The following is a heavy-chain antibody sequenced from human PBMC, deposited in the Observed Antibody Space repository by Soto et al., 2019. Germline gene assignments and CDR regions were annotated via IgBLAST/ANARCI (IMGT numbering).Heavy chain of an antibody. D-gene: IGHD4-17*01. CDR2: IIPIFGTA. J-gene: IGHJ6*02. V-gene: IGHV1-69*06. Sequence: QVQLVQSGAEVKKPGSSVKVSCKASGGTFSSYAICWVRQAPGQGLEWMGGIIPIFGTANYAQKFQGRVTITADKSTSTAYMELSSLRSEDTAVYYCARDDYGDYADYYYGMDVWGQGTTVTVSS. CDR1: GGTFSSYA. CDR3: ARDDYGDYADYYYGMDV.